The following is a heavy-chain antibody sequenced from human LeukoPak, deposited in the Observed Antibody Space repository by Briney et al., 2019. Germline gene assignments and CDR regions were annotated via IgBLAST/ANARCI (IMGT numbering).Heavy chain of an antibody. Sequence: GGSLKLSCAASGFTFSGSAMHWVRQASGKGLEWVGRIRSKANSYTSAYAPSVKGRFTISRDDSKNTAYLQMNSLKTEDTAVYYCTRLARSITMVRGVILIYYYYYGMDVWGKGTTVTVSS. CDR3: TRLARSITMVRGVILIYYYYYGMDV. CDR1: GFTFSGSA. J-gene: IGHJ6*04. CDR2: IRSKANSYTS. D-gene: IGHD3-10*01. V-gene: IGHV3-73*01.